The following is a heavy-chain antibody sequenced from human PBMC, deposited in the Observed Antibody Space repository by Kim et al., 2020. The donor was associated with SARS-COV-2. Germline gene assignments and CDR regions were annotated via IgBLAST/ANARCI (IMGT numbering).Heavy chain of an antibody. D-gene: IGHD3-10*01. V-gene: IGHV3-21*01. CDR1: GFTFSSYS. Sequence: GGSLRLSCAASGFTFSSYSMNWVRQAPGKGLEWVSSISSSSSYIYYADSVKGRFTISRDNAKNSLYLQMNSLRAEDTAVYYCARDYPIHAGFDYWGQGTLVTVSS. CDR3: ARDYPIHAGFDY. J-gene: IGHJ4*02. CDR2: ISSSSSYI.